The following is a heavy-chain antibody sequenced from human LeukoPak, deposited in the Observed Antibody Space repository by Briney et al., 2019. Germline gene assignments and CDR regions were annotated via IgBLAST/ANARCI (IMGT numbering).Heavy chain of an antibody. D-gene: IGHD6-13*01. CDR1: GYTFSDYY. CDR3: ARVLGISSYYYYGMDV. CDR2: SNPSGDST. Sequence: GASVKVSCKASGYTFSDYYMHWVRQAPGQGLEWMGISNPSGDSTTYAQKFQGRITITRDTSTSTVYMELRGLTSEDTAEYFCARVLGISSYYYYGMDVWGHGTTVTVSS. J-gene: IGHJ6*02. V-gene: IGHV1-46*01.